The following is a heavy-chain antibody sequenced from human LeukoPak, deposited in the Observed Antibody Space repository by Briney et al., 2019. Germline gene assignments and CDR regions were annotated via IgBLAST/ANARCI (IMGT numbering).Heavy chain of an antibody. V-gene: IGHV3-7*03. CDR1: GFRFSDYL. CDR2: INQGGSEK. J-gene: IGHJ4*02. Sequence: GGSLRLSCAASGFRFSDYLMNWVRQAPGKGLEWVASINQGGSEKHYVDSLRGRFTISRDNAKNSLYLQMSSLRVVDTAVYYCARDGVAAGLYFDSWGQGTLVTVSS. CDR3: ARDGVAAGLYFDS. D-gene: IGHD2-15*01.